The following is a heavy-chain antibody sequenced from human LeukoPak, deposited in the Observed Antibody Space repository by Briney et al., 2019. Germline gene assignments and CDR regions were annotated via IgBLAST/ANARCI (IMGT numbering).Heavy chain of an antibody. CDR2: INWNGGST. V-gene: IGHV3-20*04. D-gene: IGHD6-13*01. J-gene: IGHJ6*03. CDR3: ARGRAGEIATDYYYYYMDV. CDR1: GFTFDDYG. Sequence: GGSLRLSCAASGFTFDDYGMSWVRQAPGKGLEWVSGINWNGGSTGYAGSVKGRFTISRDNAKNSLYLQMNSLRAEDTALYYCARGRAGEIATDYYYYYMDVWGKGTTVTVSS.